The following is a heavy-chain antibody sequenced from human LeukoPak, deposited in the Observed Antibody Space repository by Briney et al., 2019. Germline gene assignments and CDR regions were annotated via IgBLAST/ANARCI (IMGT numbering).Heavy chain of an antibody. CDR3: ARDTLTWRSGWYDY. J-gene: IGHJ4*02. CDR2: ISSSRGYI. CDR1: GFTFSSYS. V-gene: IGHV3-21*01. D-gene: IGHD6-19*01. Sequence: PGGSLRLSCAASGFTFSSYSMSWVRQAPGKGLEWVSSISSSRGYIYYADSVKGRFTISRDNAKNSLYLQMNSLRAEETAVYYCARDTLTWRSGWYDYWGQGTLVTVSS.